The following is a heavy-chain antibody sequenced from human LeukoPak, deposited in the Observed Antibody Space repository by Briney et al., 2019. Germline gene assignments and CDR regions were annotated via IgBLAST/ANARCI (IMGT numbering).Heavy chain of an antibody. D-gene: IGHD6-19*01. CDR1: GGSISSSNW. J-gene: IGHJ4*02. CDR3: ARHSSYSSGWPHFDY. Sequence: PSETLSLTCAVSGGSISSSNWWNWVRQPPGKGLEWIGEIYHSGSTNYNPSLKSRITISIDKSKNQFSLKLSSVTAADTAVYYCARHSSYSSGWPHFDYWGQGTLVTVSS. V-gene: IGHV4-4*02. CDR2: IYHSGST.